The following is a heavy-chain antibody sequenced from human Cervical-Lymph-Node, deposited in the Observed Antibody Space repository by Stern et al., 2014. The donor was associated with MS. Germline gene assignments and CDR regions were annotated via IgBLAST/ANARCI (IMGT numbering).Heavy chain of an antibody. V-gene: IGHV3-64*01. CDR2: ISSNGGST. CDR3: ASEAVAGTEGDY. D-gene: IGHD6-19*01. CDR1: GFTFSSYA. Sequence: EVRLVESGGGLVQPGGSLRLSCAASGFTFSSYAMHWVRQAPGKGLEYVSAISSNGGSTYYANSVKGRFTISRDNSKNTLYLQMGSLRAEDMAVYYCASEAVAGTEGDYWGQGTLVTVSS. J-gene: IGHJ4*02.